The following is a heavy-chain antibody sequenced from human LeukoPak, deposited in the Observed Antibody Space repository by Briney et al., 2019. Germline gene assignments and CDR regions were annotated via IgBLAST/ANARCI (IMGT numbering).Heavy chain of an antibody. V-gene: IGHV4-59*01. J-gene: IGHJ5*02. Sequence: SETLSLTCTVSGGSISSYYWSWIRQPPGKGLEWIGYIYYSGSTNYNPSLKSRVTISVDTSKNQFSLKLSSVTAADTAVYYCARGFGWFDPWGQGTLVTVSS. CDR1: GGSISSYY. CDR2: IYYSGST. D-gene: IGHD3-16*01. CDR3: ARGFGWFDP.